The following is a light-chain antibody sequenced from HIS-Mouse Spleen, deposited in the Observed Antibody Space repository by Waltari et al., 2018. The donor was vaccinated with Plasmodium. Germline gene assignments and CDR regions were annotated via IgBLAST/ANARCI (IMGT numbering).Light chain of an antibody. Sequence: SFELTQPPSVSVSPGQTARNTCPGDAFLNKYTYLYQQKSGQAPVLVIYEDSKRPSGIPERFSGSSSGTMATLTISGAQVEDEADYYCYSTDSSGNHRVFGGGTKLTVL. V-gene: IGLV3-10*01. J-gene: IGLJ3*02. CDR1: AFLNKY. CDR3: YSTDSSGNHRV. CDR2: EDS.